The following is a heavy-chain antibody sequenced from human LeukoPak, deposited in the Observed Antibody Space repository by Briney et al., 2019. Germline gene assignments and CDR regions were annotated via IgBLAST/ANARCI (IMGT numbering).Heavy chain of an antibody. D-gene: IGHD3-22*01. CDR3: AKDWLYYDSGQVPIPGDY. Sequence: PGKSLRLSCAASGFTLSSYGMHWVRQAPGKGLEWVAVIWYGGSNKYYADSVKGRFTISRDNSKNTLYLQMNSLRAEDTAVYYCAKDWLYYDSGQVPIPGDYWGQGTLVTVSS. CDR2: IWYGGSNK. V-gene: IGHV3-30*18. J-gene: IGHJ4*02. CDR1: GFTLSSYG.